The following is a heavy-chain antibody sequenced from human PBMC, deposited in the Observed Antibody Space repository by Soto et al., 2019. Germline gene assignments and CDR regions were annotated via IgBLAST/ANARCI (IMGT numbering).Heavy chain of an antibody. D-gene: IGHD2-2*01. CDR3: ASEIQPGYYYYGMEG. CDR1: GYTFTGYY. CDR2: INPNSGGT. V-gene: IGHV1-2*04. Sequence: ASVKVSCKASGYTFTGYYMHWVRQAPGQGLEWMGWINPNSGGTNYAQKFQGWVTMTRDTSISTAYMELSRLRSDDTAVYYCASEIQPGYYYYGMEGWGQGTTVTVS. J-gene: IGHJ6*02.